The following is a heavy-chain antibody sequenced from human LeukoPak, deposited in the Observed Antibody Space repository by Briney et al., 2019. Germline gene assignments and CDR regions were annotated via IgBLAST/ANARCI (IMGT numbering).Heavy chain of an antibody. CDR3: ARAARTTFDY. D-gene: IGHD1-14*01. Sequence: SETLSLTCNVSGGSISNFYWSWIRQPPGKGLEWIGYISTSGTTNYNPSLKSRVTMSLDTSKNQFSLKLNSVTAADTAVYYCARAARTTFDYWGQGTLVTVSS. CDR2: ISTSGTT. CDR1: GGSISNFY. J-gene: IGHJ4*02. V-gene: IGHV4-4*09.